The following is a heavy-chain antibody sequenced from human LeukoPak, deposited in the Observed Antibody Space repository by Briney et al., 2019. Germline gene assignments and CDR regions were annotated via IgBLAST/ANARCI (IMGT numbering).Heavy chain of an antibody. CDR2: IYPGDSDT. CDR3: ARLEGLRVLEEPYYYGMDV. D-gene: IGHD3-3*01. Sequence: GESLKISCKGSGYSFTSYWIGWVRQMPGKGLEWMGIIYPGDSDTRYSPSFQGQVTISADKSISTAYLQWSSLKASDTAMYYCARLEGLRVLEEPYYYGMDVWGQGTTVTVSS. J-gene: IGHJ6*02. CDR1: GYSFTSYW. V-gene: IGHV5-51*03.